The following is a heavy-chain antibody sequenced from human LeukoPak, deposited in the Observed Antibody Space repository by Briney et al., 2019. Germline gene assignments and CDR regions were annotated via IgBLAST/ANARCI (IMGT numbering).Heavy chain of an antibody. CDR3: VRDFGSGSFHRYTFDK. Sequence: GGSLRLSCAPSGFTLHNYAVHCVRQTPGKGLEWVSLITWDGTQSYYSDSVRGRFTMSRDNSKNSLYLQMNSLRPEDSAFYYCVRDFGSGSFHRYTFDKWDQGIPVTVSS. D-gene: IGHD3-10*01. CDR2: ITWDGTQS. J-gene: IGHJ4*02. CDR1: GFTLHNYA. V-gene: IGHV3-43D*03.